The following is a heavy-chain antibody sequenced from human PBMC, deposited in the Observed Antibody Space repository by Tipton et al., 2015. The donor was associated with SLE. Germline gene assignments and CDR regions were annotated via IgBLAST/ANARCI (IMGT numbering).Heavy chain of an antibody. V-gene: IGHV5-51*01. D-gene: IGHD5-18*01. CDR3: ARLGYSYGYSWFDP. CDR2: IYPGDSDT. CDR1: GYTFPSYY. Sequence: QLVQSGAEVKKPGQSLRISCHVSGYTFPSYYINWVRQVPGKGLEWMGIIYPGDSDTRYSPSFQGQVTISADKSISTAYLQWSSLKASDTAMYYCARLGYSYGYSWFDPWGQGTLVTVSS. J-gene: IGHJ5*02.